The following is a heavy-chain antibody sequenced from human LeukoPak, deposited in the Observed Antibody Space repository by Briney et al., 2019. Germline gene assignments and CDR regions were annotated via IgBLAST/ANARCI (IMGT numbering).Heavy chain of an antibody. V-gene: IGHV3-7*03. CDR2: IKEDGTKK. CDR1: GLTFSSCW. CDR3: ATPLDYYDSSGYHQGGD. J-gene: IGHJ4*02. D-gene: IGHD3-22*01. Sequence: GGSLRLSCAASGLTFSSCWMTWVRQAPGKGLEWVANIKEDGTKKNYVDSVKGRFTIFRDNAKNSLYLQMNSLRAEDTAVYYCATPLDYYDSSGYHQGGDWGQGTLVTVSS.